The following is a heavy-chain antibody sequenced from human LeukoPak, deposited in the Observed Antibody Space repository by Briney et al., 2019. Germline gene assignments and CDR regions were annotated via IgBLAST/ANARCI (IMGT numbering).Heavy chain of an antibody. Sequence: GGSLRLSGVASGFTFSNYWMQWVHQAPGKGLEGVANTKQDGGEKYYVDSVKGRFTISRDNAKDSLYLQMNSMRAEDTAVYYCARRYFDYWGQGTLVTVSS. J-gene: IGHJ4*02. V-gene: IGHV3-7*03. CDR1: GFTFSNYW. CDR2: TKQDGGEK. CDR3: ARRYFDY.